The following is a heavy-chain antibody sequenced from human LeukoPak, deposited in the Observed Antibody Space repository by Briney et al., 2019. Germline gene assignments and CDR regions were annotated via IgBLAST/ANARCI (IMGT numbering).Heavy chain of an antibody. CDR2: IYYSGST. V-gene: IGHV4-59*01. Sequence: SETLSLTCTVSGGSISSYYWSWIRQPPGKGLEWIGYIYYSGSTNYNPSLKSRVTISVDTSKNQFSLKLSSVTAADTAVYYCARAGRVYYYGSGYFDLWGRGTLVTVSS. D-gene: IGHD3-10*01. CDR1: GGSISSYY. J-gene: IGHJ2*01. CDR3: ARAGRVYYYGSGYFDL.